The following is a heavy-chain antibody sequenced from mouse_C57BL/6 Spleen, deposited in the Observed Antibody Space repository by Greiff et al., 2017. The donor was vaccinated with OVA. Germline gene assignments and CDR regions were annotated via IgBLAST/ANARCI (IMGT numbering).Heavy chain of an antibody. CDR3: VRDGYLYFDY. V-gene: IGHV10-1*01. J-gene: IGHJ2*01. Sequence: EVKVVESGGGLVQPKGSLKLSCAASGFSFNTYAMNWVRQAPGKGLEWVARIRSKSNNYATYYADSVKDRFTISRDDSESMLYLQMNNLKTEDTAMYYCVRDGYLYFDYWGQGTTLTVSS. D-gene: IGHD2-3*01. CDR2: IRSKSNNYAT. CDR1: GFSFNTYA.